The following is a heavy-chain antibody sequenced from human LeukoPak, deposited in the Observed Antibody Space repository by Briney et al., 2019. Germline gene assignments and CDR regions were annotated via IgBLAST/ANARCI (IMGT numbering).Heavy chain of an antibody. CDR2: IYYSGST. Sequence: PSETLSLTCTVSGGSISSSSYYWGWIRQPPGKGLEWIGSIYYSGSTYYNPSLKSRVTISVDTSKNQFSLKLSSVTAADTAVYYCARILGYYDRLNPPLAGWGQGTLVTVSS. D-gene: IGHD3-22*01. CDR3: ARILGYYDRLNPPLAG. V-gene: IGHV4-39*07. CDR1: GGSISSSSYY. J-gene: IGHJ4*02.